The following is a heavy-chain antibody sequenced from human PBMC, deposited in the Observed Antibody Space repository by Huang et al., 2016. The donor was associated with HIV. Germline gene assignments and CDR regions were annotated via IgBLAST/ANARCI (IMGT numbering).Heavy chain of an antibody. CDR2: VSPYNGDT. Sequence: VKLVQSGAEVKKPGASVKVSCKTSGYTFSGDAITWVRQAPGQGLEWMGWVSPYNGDTNYVQNLQGRVTMTTDMSTTTAYMELRSLTSDDTAIYYCARKFGRDFDYWGQGTLVTVSS. CDR3: ARKFGRDFDY. V-gene: IGHV1-18*01. D-gene: IGHD3-16*01. CDR1: GYTFSGDA. J-gene: IGHJ4*02.